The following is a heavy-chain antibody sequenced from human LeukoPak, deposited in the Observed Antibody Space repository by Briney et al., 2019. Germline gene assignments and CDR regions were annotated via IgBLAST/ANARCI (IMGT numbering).Heavy chain of an antibody. V-gene: IGHV3-23*01. D-gene: IGHD1-26*01. CDR3: AKDRRGKYSGSYYDYFDY. Sequence: GGSLRLSCAASGFTFSSYGMSWVRQAPGKGLEWVSAISGSGGSTYYADSVKGRFTISRDNSKNTLYLQMNSLRAEDTAVYYCAKDRRGKYSGSYYDYFDYWGQGTLVTVSS. CDR1: GFTFSSYG. CDR2: ISGSGGST. J-gene: IGHJ4*02.